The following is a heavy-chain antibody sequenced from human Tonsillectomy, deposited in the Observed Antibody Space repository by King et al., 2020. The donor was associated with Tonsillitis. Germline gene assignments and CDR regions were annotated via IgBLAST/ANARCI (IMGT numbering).Heavy chain of an antibody. V-gene: IGHV3-21*01. CDR3: LRGMAVAGTLPDY. D-gene: IGHD6-19*01. Sequence: VQLVESGGGLVKPGGSLRLSCAASGFIFNTYSMNWVRQAPGKGLEWISSISGSSDYISYADSVKGRFTISRDNAKNSLSLQMNSLRAEDTAVYYCLRGMAVAGTLPDYWGQGILVTVSS. CDR1: GFIFNTYS. CDR2: ISGSSDYI. J-gene: IGHJ4*02.